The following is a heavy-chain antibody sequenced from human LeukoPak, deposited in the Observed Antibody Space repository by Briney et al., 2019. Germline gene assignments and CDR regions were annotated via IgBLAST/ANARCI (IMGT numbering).Heavy chain of an antibody. V-gene: IGHV3-7*01. CDR1: GFTFSSYW. CDR2: IKQDGSEK. J-gene: IGHJ4*02. CDR3: ARGKSAATPIDY. Sequence: GGSLRLSCAASGFTFSSYWMSWVRQAPGKGLEWVANIKQDGSEKYYVDSVKGRFTISRDNAKNSLYLQMNSLTAEDTALYYCARGKSAATPIDYWGQGTLVTVSS. D-gene: IGHD6-13*01.